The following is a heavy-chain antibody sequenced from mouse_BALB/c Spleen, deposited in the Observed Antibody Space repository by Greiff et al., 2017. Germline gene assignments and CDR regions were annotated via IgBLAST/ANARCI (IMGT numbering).Heavy chain of an antibody. CDR2: IDPENGDT. D-gene: IGHD1-1*01. CDR3: SYGSSYEDFDY. J-gene: IGHJ2*01. V-gene: IGHV14-4*02. Sequence: EVQLKESGAELVRSGASVKLSCTASGFNIKDYYMHWVKQRPEQGLEWIGWIDPENGDTEYAPKFQGKATMTADTSSNTAYLQLSSLTSEDTAVYYCSYGSSYEDFDYWGQGTTLTVSS. CDR1: GFNIKDYY.